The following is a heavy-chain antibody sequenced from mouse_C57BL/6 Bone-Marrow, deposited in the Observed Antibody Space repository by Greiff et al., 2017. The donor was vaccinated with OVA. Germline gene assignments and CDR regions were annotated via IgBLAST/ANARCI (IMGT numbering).Heavy chain of an antibody. CDR3: ARGATVSYAMEY. Sequence: VKVVESGAELVKPGASVKMSCKASGYTFTTYPIEWMKQNHGKSLEWIGNFHPYNDDTKYNEKFKGKATLTVEKSSSTVYLELSRLTSDDSAVYYCARGATVSYAMEYWGQGTSVTVSS. J-gene: IGHJ4*01. CDR1: GYTFTTYP. D-gene: IGHD1-1*01. V-gene: IGHV1-47*01. CDR2: FHPYNDDT.